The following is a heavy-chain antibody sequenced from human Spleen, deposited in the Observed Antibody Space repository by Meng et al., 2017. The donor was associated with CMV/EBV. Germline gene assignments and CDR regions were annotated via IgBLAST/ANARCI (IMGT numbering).Heavy chain of an antibody. CDR2: INHSGST. CDR1: GGSFMGYN. D-gene: IGHD6-13*01. CDR3: ARGRQQLGRYFDY. V-gene: IGHV4-34*01. J-gene: IGHJ4*02. Sequence: QRWGAGFLRLSGTLSSPGLCYGGSFMGYNGSWSRRPPGKGRGWMGEINHSGSTNYNPSLKSRVTISVDTSKNQFSLKLSSVTAADTAVYYCARGRQQLGRYFDYWGQGTLVTVSS.